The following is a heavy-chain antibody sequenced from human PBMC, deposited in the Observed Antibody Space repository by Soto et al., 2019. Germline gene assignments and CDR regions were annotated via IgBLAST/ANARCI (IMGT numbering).Heavy chain of an antibody. CDR1: GFTLSDHY. D-gene: IGHD1-1*01. Sequence: GGSLRLTCTASGFTLSDHYISWTRQAPGKGLEWIGYSSNSGSFTRYADSVKGRFSISRDNAKNSLYLQINSLRGDDTAIYYCVKSGDNYNALDYWGQGT. CDR3: VKSGDNYNALDY. V-gene: IGHV3-11*06. CDR2: SSNSGSFT. J-gene: IGHJ4*02.